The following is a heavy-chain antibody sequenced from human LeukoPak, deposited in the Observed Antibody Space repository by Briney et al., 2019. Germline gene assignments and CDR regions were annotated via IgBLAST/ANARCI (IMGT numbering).Heavy chain of an antibody. CDR2: IYYSGST. D-gene: IGHD1-1*01. Sequence: SETLSLTCTVSGGSISSYYWSWIRQHPGKGLEWIGYIYYSGSTNYNPSLKSRVTISADTSKNQFSLKLSSVTAADTAVYFCARHEGYNYAFAYWGQGTLITVSS. J-gene: IGHJ4*02. CDR1: GGSISSYY. V-gene: IGHV4-59*08. CDR3: ARHEGYNYAFAY.